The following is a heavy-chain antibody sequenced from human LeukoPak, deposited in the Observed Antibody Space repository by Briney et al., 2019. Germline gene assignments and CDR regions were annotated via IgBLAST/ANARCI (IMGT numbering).Heavy chain of an antibody. Sequence: GGSLRLSCAASGFTFSSYAMSWVRQAPGKGLEWVSAISGSGGSTYYADSVKGRFTISRDNSKNTLYLRMNSLRAEDTAVYYCAKKIGDFWSGYYDFSSSYYYGMDVWGQGTTVTVSS. D-gene: IGHD3-3*01. V-gene: IGHV3-23*01. J-gene: IGHJ6*02. CDR3: AKKIGDFWSGYYDFSSSYYYGMDV. CDR1: GFTFSSYA. CDR2: ISGSGGST.